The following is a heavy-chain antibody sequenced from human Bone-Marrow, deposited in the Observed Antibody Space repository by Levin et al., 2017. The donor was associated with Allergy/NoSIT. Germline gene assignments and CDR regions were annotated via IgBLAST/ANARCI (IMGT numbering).Heavy chain of an antibody. Sequence: ASVKVSCKASGYTFTSYAVNWVRQAPGQGLEWMGWINSNTGNPTYAQGFTGRFVFSLDTSVSTVYLQISSLKAEDTAVYYCARGWWGLDFVVGMNWFDPWGQGTLVTVSS. J-gene: IGHJ5*02. CDR3: ARGWWGLDFVVGMNWFDP. V-gene: IGHV7-4-1*02. D-gene: IGHD2-2*03. CDR2: INSNTGNP. CDR1: GYTFTSYA.